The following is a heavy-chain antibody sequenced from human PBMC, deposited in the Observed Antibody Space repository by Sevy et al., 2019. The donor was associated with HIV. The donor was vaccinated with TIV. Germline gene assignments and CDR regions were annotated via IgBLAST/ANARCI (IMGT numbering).Heavy chain of an antibody. CDR1: GDSSRGYF. CDR2: TNLGGTT. CDR3: ATKHSTGYYFDF. V-gene: IGHV4-34*01. Sequence: SETLSLTCAVYGDSSRGYFWSWIRQSPGKGLEYIGETNLGGTTNYNPTLRSRVTISVDTAKNHFSLNLRSVTAADTAVFYCATKHSTGYYFDFWGQGTPVTVSS. J-gene: IGHJ4*02. D-gene: IGHD4-4*01.